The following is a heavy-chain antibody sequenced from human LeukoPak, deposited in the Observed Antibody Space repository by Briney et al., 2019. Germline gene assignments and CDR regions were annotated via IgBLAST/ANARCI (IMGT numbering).Heavy chain of an antibody. CDR3: AKVPHSWGLFDS. Sequence: GGSLRLSCAASGFTFSRYGLHWVRQAPGKGLEWVAFIRDDGSTRYYADSVKGRFTVSRDNSKNMLYLQMDSLRTEDTAVYYCAKVPHSWGLFDSWGQGTLVTVSS. V-gene: IGHV3-30*02. CDR2: IRDDGSTR. J-gene: IGHJ4*02. D-gene: IGHD3-16*01. CDR1: GFTFSRYG.